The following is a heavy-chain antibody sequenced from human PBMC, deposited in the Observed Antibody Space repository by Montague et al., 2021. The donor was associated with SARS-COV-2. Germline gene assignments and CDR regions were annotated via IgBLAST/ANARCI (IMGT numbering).Heavy chain of an antibody. CDR1: GVSVTDYY. CDR2: VLYNKGT. CDR3: VRHPNYDGLNGHPDF. Sequence: SETLSLTCTVSGVSVTDYYWSWIRQPPGKGLELVGDVLYNKGTNFNPSLKSRVAISVDTSKNQFSLRLTSVTAADTAFYYCVRHPNYDGLNGHPDFWDQGTLVTVS. J-gene: IGHJ4*02. D-gene: IGHD3-9*01. V-gene: IGHV4-59*08.